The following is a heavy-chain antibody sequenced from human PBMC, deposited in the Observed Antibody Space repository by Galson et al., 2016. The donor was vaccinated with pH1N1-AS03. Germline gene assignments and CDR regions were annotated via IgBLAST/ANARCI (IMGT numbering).Heavy chain of an antibody. CDR2: ISSDASGT. CDR1: GFTFSDYA. Sequence: SLRLSCAASGFTFSDYAMHWVRQAPGKGLEYVSAISSDASGTYYANSAKGRFTISRDNAKNSLYLQMNSLRADDTAVYFCARGWYDILTGYLVDPFDYWGQGALVTVSS. V-gene: IGHV3-64*01. CDR3: ARGWYDILTGYLVDPFDY. D-gene: IGHD3-9*01. J-gene: IGHJ4*02.